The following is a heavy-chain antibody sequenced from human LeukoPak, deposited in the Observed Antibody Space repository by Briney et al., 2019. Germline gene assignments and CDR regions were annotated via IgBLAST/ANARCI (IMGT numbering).Heavy chain of an antibody. CDR3: ARAPVEMATIYYYYMDV. V-gene: IGHV4-61*02. CDR2: IYTSGST. D-gene: IGHD5-24*01. Sequence: SQTLSLTCTVPGGSISSGSYYWSWIRQPAGKGLEWIGRIYTSGSTNYNPSLKSRATISVDTSKNHFSLKLSSVTAADTAVYYCARAPVEMATIYYYYMDVWGKGTTVTVSS. J-gene: IGHJ6*03. CDR1: GGSISSGSYY.